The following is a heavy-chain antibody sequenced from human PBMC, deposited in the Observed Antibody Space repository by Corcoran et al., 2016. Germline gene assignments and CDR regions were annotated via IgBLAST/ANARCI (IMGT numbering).Heavy chain of an antibody. D-gene: IGHD2-15*01. Sequence: DVQLVESGGDLVQPGGSLRLSCAASGFTFSDYYMDWVRQAPGKGLEWVGRARNKPHGYTTEYAASVKGSFTVSRDDATRSLNLQMNSLGTEDTAVYYCARGAYCSGGRWPHVFDVWGQGTMVTVSS. CDR1: GFTFSDYY. CDR3: ARGAYCSGGRWPHVFDV. J-gene: IGHJ3*01. V-gene: IGHV3-72*01. CDR2: ARNKPHGYTT.